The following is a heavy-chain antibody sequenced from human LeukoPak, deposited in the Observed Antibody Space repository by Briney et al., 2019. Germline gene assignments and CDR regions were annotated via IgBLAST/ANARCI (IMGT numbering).Heavy chain of an antibody. D-gene: IGHD6-13*01. J-gene: IGHJ4*02. V-gene: IGHV3-49*04. CDR3: TRVHGSSWFLFDY. CDR1: GFTFSSYA. CDR2: IRSKAYGGTT. Sequence: PGGSLRLSCAASGFTFSSYAMSWVRQAPGKGLEWVGFIRSKAYGGTTEYAASVKGRFTISRDDSKSIAYLQMNSLKTEDTAVYYCTRVHGSSWFLFDYWGQGTLVTVSS.